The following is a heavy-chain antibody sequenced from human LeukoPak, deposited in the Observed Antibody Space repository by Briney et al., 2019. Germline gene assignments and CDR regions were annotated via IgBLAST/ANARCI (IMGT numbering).Heavy chain of an antibody. CDR1: GYSFTSYW. D-gene: IGHD6-6*01. CDR2: IYPGDSDT. V-gene: IGHV5-51*01. Sequence: GESLKISCKGSGYSFTSYWIGWVRQMPGKGLEWMGIIYPGDSDTRYSPSFQGQVTTSADKSISTAYLQWSSLKASDTAMYYCARQGSSSPYYYYMDVWGKGTTVTVSS. CDR3: ARQGSSSPYYYYMDV. J-gene: IGHJ6*03.